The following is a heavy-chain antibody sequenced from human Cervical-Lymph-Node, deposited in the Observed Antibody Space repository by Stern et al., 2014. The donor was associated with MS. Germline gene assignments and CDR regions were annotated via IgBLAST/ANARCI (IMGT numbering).Heavy chain of an antibody. CDR1: GYTFTNYY. CDR3: TRAVGGVGRE. V-gene: IGHV1-46*01. J-gene: IGHJ4*02. D-gene: IGHD3-16*01. CDR2: INPNGVT. Sequence: QVQLVQSGPEVKKPGASVMVSCKTSGYTFTNYYIHWVRQAPGQGLEWMGIINPNGVTASAQKFQGRLTMTRDTSTTTVYMRLITLTSEDTAMYYCTRAVGGVGREWGQGTLVFVSS.